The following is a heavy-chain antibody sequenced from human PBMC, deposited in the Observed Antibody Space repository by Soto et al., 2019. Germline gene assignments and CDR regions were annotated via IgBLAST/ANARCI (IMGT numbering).Heavy chain of an antibody. CDR1: GFTFSSYE. CDR3: ARDHDYDFWSGYYLYYYGMDV. D-gene: IGHD3-3*01. J-gene: IGHJ6*02. CDR2: ISSSGSTI. Sequence: GWSLRLSCAASGFTFSSYEMNWVRQAPGKGLEWVSYISSSGSTIYYADSVKGRFTISRDNAKNSLYLQMNSLRAEDTAVYYCARDHDYDFWSGYYLYYYGMDVWGQGTTVTAP. V-gene: IGHV3-48*03.